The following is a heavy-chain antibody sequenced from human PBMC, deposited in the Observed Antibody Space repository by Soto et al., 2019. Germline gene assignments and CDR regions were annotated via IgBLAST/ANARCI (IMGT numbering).Heavy chain of an antibody. CDR3: ARVGSYYGQYYYYGMDV. V-gene: IGHV3-72*01. D-gene: IGHD1-26*01. J-gene: IGHJ6*02. Sequence: PGGSLRLSCAASGFTFSDHYMDWVRQAPGKGLEWVGRTRNKANSYTTEYAASVKGRFTISRDDSKNSLYLQMNSLKTEDTAVYYCARVGSYYGQYYYYGMDVWGQGTTVTVSS. CDR2: TRNKANSYTT. CDR1: GFTFSDHY.